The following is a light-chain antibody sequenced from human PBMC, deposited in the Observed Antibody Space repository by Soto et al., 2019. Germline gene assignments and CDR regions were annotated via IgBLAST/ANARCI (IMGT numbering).Light chain of an antibody. V-gene: IGKV3-11*01. CDR2: DAY. CDR1: QSFRGL. Sequence: EVVLTQSPVTLSLSPGEIATLSCRASQSFRGLLAWYQQKPGQAPRLLIYDAYNRATGIPPRFCGSGSGTDFTLTISSLEPEDSAVYYCQQRHMWPITFGQGTRLEIK. CDR3: QQRHMWPIT. J-gene: IGKJ5*01.